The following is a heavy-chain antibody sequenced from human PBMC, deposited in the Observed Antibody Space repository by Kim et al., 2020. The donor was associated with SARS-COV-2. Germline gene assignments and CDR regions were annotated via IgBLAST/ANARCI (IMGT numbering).Heavy chain of an antibody. J-gene: IGHJ6*02. Sequence: GGSLRLSCAASGFTFDDYAMHWVHQAPGKGLEWVSLISGDGGSTYYADSVKGRFTISRDNSKNSLYLQMNSLRTEDTALYYCVGGYSSSFAGHYYYGMDVWGQGTTVTVSS. D-gene: IGHD6-13*01. CDR3: VGGYSSSFAGHYYYGMDV. CDR2: ISGDGGST. CDR1: GFTFDDYA. V-gene: IGHV3-43*02.